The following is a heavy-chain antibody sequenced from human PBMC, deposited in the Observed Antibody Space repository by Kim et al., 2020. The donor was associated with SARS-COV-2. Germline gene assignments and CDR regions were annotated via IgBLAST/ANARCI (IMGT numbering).Heavy chain of an antibody. D-gene: IGHD6-6*01. J-gene: IGHJ4*02. V-gene: IGHV3-30*18. CDR2: ISYDGSNK. CDR1: GFTFSSYG. Sequence: GGSLRLSCAASGFTFSSYGMHWVRQAPGKGLEWVAVISYDGSNKYYADSVKGRFTISRDNSKNTLYLQMNSLRAEDTAVYYCAKGLLKLVRSLVGYWGQGTLVTVSS. CDR3: AKGLLKLVRSLVGY.